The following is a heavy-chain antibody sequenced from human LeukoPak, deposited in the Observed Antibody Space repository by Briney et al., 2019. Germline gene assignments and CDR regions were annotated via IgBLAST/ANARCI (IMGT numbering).Heavy chain of an antibody. CDR3: ARDLAFGELRNWFDP. CDR2: INPNSGGT. CDR1: GYTFTGYY. J-gene: IGHJ5*02. D-gene: IGHD3-10*01. Sequence: PVASVKVSCKASGYTFTGYYMHWVRQAPGQGLEWMGWINPNSGGTNYAQKFQGRVTMTRDTSICTAYMELSRLRSDDTAVYYCARDLAFGELRNWFDPWGQGTLVTVSS. V-gene: IGHV1-2*02.